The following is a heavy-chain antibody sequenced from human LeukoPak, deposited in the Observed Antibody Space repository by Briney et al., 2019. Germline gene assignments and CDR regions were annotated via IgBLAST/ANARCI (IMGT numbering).Heavy chain of an antibody. CDR3: ASGLANCGGDCYRSRDAFDI. V-gene: IGHV4-34*01. D-gene: IGHD2-21*01. CDR1: GGSFSGYY. Sequence: PSETLSLTCAVYGGSFSGYYWSWIRQPPGKGLEWIGEINHSGSTNYNPSLKSRVTISVDTSKNQFSLKLSSVTAADTAVYYCASGLANCGGDCYRSRDAFDIWGQGTMVTVSS. CDR2: INHSGST. J-gene: IGHJ3*02.